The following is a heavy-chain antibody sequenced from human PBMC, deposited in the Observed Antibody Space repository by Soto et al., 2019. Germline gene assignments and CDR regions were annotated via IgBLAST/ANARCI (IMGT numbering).Heavy chain of an antibody. CDR2: ISSSSSYI. Sequence: EVQLVESGGGLVKPGGSLRLSCAASGFTFSSYSMNWVRQAPGKGLEWVSSISSSSSYIYYADSVKGRFTSSRDNAKNSLYRQMNSLRAEDTAVYYCARSYGQGAFDIWGQGTMVTVSS. J-gene: IGHJ3*02. CDR3: ARSYGQGAFDI. D-gene: IGHD1-26*01. CDR1: GFTFSSYS. V-gene: IGHV3-21*01.